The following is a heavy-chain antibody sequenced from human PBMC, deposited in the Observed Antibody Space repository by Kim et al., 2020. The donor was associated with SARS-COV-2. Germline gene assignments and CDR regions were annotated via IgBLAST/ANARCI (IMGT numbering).Heavy chain of an antibody. J-gene: IGHJ4*02. CDR3: ARNGPYSFATSNFDY. CDR2: IYYSGST. Sequence: SETLFLTCTVSGGSMNSYYWSWIRQPPGKGLEWIGSIYYSGSTNYNPSLKSRVTISVDMSKNQFSLRLSFVTAADTAVYYCARNGPYSFATSNFDYWGQG. CDR1: GGSMNSYY. V-gene: IGHV4-59*08. D-gene: IGHD5-18*01.